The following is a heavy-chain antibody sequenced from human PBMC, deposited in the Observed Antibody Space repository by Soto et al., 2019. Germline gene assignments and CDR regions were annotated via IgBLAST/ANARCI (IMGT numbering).Heavy chain of an antibody. CDR1: GGSISSSSYY. CDR2: IYYSGST. Sequence: QLQLQESGPGLVKPSETLSLTCTVSGGSISSSSYYWGWIRQPPGKGLEWIGSIYYSGSTYYNPSLKSRVTISVDTSKNQFSLKLSSVTAADTAVYYCARLRMIVGGDLDYWGQGTLVTVSS. CDR3: ARLRMIVGGDLDY. V-gene: IGHV4-39*01. D-gene: IGHD3-22*01. J-gene: IGHJ4*02.